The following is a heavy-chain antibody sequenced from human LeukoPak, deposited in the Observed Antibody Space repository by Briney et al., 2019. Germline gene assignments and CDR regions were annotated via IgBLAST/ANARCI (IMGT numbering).Heavy chain of an antibody. CDR2: IKQDGSEK. Sequence: PGGSLRLSCAASGFTFSSYWMSWVRQAPGKGLEWVANIKQDGSEKYYVDSVKGRFTISRDNAKNSLYLQMNSLRAEDTAVYYCARARKAVAGSFHRDYYFDYWGQGTLVSVSS. V-gene: IGHV3-7*01. CDR3: ARARKAVAGSFHRDYYFDY. CDR1: GFTFSSYW. D-gene: IGHD6-19*01. J-gene: IGHJ4*02.